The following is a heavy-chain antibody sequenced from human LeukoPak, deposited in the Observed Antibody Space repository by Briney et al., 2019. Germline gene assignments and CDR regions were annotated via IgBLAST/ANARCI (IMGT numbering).Heavy chain of an antibody. Sequence: SGGSLRLSCAASGFTFSSYAMSWVRQAPGKGLEWVSVIYSGGSTYYADSVKGRFTISRDNSKNTLYLQMNSLRAEDTAVYYCARVEDSAGGLDVWGQGTTVTVSS. J-gene: IGHJ6*02. D-gene: IGHD6-6*01. CDR2: IYSGGST. V-gene: IGHV3-66*01. CDR1: GFTFSSYA. CDR3: ARVEDSAGGLDV.